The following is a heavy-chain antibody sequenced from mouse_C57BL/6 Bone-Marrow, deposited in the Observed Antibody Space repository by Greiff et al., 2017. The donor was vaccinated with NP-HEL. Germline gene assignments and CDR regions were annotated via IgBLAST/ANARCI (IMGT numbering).Heavy chain of an antibody. J-gene: IGHJ2*01. Sequence: EVNLVESGGGLVQSGRSLRLSCATSGFTFSDFYMEWVRQAPGKGLEWIAASRNKANDYTTEYSASVKGRFIVSRDTSQSILYLQMNALRAEDTAIYYCARDAPGGYYFDYWGQGTTLTVSS. V-gene: IGHV7-1*01. CDR3: ARDAPGGYYFDY. CDR2: SRNKANDYTT. CDR1: GFTFSDFY.